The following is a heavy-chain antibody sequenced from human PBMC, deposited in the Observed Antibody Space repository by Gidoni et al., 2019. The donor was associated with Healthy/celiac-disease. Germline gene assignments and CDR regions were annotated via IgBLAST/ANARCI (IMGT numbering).Heavy chain of an antibody. J-gene: IGHJ6*02. CDR3: ARGRWLVRDYGMDV. CDR1: GGTSSSYA. V-gene: IGHV1-69*01. Sequence: QVQLVQSGAEVTKPGSAVKVSCKASGGTSSSYAISWVRQAPGQGLEWMGGIIPIFGTANYAQKFQGRVTITADESTSTAYMELSSLRSEDTAVYYCARGRWLVRDYGMDVWGQGTTVTVSS. CDR2: IIPIFGTA. D-gene: IGHD6-19*01.